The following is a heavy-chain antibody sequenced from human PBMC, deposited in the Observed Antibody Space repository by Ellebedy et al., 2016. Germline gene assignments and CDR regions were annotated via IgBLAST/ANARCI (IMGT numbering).Heavy chain of an antibody. CDR2: IFSDGNT. CDR3: ARIMIYYDILTGYSSYYYYGMDV. J-gene: IGHJ6*02. D-gene: IGHD3-9*01. Sequence: GESLKISCAASGFTVSTNYMKWVRQAPGKGLEWVSAIFSDGNTYYADSVKGRFTISRDNARNTLYLDLNGLRPEDTAVYYCARIMIYYDILTGYSSYYYYGMDVWGQGTTVTVSS. V-gene: IGHV3-53*01. CDR1: GFTVSTNY.